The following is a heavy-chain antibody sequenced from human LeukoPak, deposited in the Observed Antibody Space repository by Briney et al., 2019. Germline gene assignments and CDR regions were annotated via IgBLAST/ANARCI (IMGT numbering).Heavy chain of an antibody. CDR1: GFTFSSYA. CDR2: ISGSGGST. J-gene: IGHJ4*02. D-gene: IGHD6-13*01. Sequence: GGSLRLSCAASGFTFSSYAMSWVRQAPGKGLEWVSAISGSGGSTYYADSVKGRFTISRDNSKNTLYLQMNSLRAEDMAVYYCAKGGSSRYEVYYFDYWGQGTLVTVSS. V-gene: IGHV3-23*01. CDR3: AKGGSSRYEVYYFDY.